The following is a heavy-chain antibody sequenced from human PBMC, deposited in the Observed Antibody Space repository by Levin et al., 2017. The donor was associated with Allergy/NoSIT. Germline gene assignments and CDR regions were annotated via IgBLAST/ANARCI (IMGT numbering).Heavy chain of an antibody. CDR2: INHSGST. D-gene: IGHD2-15*01. Sequence: SETLSLTCAVYGGSFSGYYWSWIRQPPGKGLEWIGEINHSGSTNYNPSLKSRVTISVDTSKNQFSLKLSSVTAADTAVYYCARGVVVAATRSWFDPWGQGTLVTVSS. CDR3: ARGVVVAATRSWFDP. CDR1: GGSFSGYY. J-gene: IGHJ5*02. V-gene: IGHV4-34*01.